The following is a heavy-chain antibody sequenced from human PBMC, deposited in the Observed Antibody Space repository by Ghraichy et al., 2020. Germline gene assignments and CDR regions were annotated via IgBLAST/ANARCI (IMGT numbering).Heavy chain of an antibody. Sequence: ASVKVSCKASGYTFTGYYMHWVRQAPGQGLEWMGWINPNSGGTNYAQKFQGRVTMTRDTSISTAYMELSRLRSDDTAVYYCAREWGRPGTLNYYYYGMDAWGQGTTVTVSS. J-gene: IGHJ6*02. CDR1: GYTFTGYY. D-gene: IGHD3-16*01. CDR3: AREWGRPGTLNYYYYGMDA. CDR2: INPNSGGT. V-gene: IGHV1-2*02.